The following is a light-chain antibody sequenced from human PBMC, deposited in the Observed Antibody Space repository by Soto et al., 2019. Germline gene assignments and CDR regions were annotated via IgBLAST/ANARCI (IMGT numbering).Light chain of an antibody. CDR2: EVS. Sequence: LTQPASVSGSPGQSITISCTGTSSDVGGYNYVSWYQQQSGKAPKLIIHEVSNRPSGVSNRFSGSKSGNTASLTISGLQAEDEAGYYCDSYTSSRAYVFGIGTKVTVL. CDR3: DSYTSSRAYV. V-gene: IGLV2-14*01. CDR1: SSDVGGYNY. J-gene: IGLJ1*01.